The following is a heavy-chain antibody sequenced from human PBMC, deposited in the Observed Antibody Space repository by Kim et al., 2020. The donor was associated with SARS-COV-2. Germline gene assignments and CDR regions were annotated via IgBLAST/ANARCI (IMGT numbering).Heavy chain of an antibody. D-gene: IGHD5-18*01. CDR1: GGSFSGYY. CDR2: INHSGST. V-gene: IGHV4-34*01. Sequence: SETLSLTCAVYGGSFSGYYWSWIRQPPGKGLEWIGEINHSGSTNYNPSLKSRVTISVDTSKNQFSLKLSSVTAADTAVYYCARDTAMVQYYYYYGMDVWGQGTTVTVSS. J-gene: IGHJ6*02. CDR3: ARDTAMVQYYYYYGMDV.